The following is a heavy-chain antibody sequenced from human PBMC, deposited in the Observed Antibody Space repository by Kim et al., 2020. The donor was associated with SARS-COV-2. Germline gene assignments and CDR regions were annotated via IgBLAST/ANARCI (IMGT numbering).Heavy chain of an antibody. D-gene: IGHD3-3*01. Sequence: SLKSRVTISVDTSKNQFSLKLSSVTAADTAVYYCARMVVDYDFWSGYYRDWGQGTLVTVSS. CDR3: ARMVVDYDFWSGYYRD. J-gene: IGHJ4*02. V-gene: IGHV4-59*01.